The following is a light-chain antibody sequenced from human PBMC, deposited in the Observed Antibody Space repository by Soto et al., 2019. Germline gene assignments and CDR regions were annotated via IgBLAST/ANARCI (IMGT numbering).Light chain of an antibody. CDR1: QTISTW. CDR3: KQYNTYPLT. V-gene: IGKV1-5*03. Sequence: DIPMTQSPSTLSASVGDRVTITCRASQTISTWLAWYQQKPGKAPKLLIYKASSLEGGVPSRFSGSGSGTEFNITISSLQPDDFATYYCKQYNTYPLTFGGGTPVDIK. J-gene: IGKJ4*01. CDR2: KAS.